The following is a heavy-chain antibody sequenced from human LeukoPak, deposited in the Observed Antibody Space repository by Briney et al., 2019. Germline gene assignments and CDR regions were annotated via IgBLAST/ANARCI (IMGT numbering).Heavy chain of an antibody. J-gene: IGHJ4*02. CDR2: INKDGSEK. CDR1: GFTFSNHW. Sequence: GGSLRLSCSASGFTFSNHWMNWVRQAPGKGLEWVANINKDGSEKNYVDSVKGRFTISRDNAKNSLYLQMNYLRPDDTAVYYCARQDHGPDYWGQGTLVTVSS. D-gene: IGHD2-15*01. CDR3: ARQDHGPDY. V-gene: IGHV3-7*01.